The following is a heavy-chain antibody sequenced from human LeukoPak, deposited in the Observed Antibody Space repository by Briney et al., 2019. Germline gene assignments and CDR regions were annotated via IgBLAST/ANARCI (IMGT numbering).Heavy chain of an antibody. J-gene: IGHJ4*02. V-gene: IGHV4-4*07. CDR1: GGSISSYY. D-gene: IGHD3-22*01. CDR2: IYTSGST. Sequence: SETLSLTCTVSGGSISSYYWSWIRQPAGKGLEWIGRIYTSGSTSYNPSLKSRVTMSVDTSKNQFSLKLSSVTAADTAVYYCARDSPYDSSGYYDYWGQGTLVTVSS. CDR3: ARDSPYDSSGYYDY.